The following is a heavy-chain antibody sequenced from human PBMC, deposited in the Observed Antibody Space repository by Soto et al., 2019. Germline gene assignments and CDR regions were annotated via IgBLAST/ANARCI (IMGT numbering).Heavy chain of an antibody. CDR1: GGTFSSYA. J-gene: IGHJ2*01. Sequence: QVQLVQSGAEVKKPGSSVKVSCKASGGTFSSYAISWVRQAPGQGLEWMGGIIPIFGTANYAQKFQGRVTIIADESTSTAYMELSSLRSEDTAMYYCARTVPYWYFDLWGRGTLVTVSS. CDR2: IIPIFGTA. V-gene: IGHV1-69*01. D-gene: IGHD4-17*01. CDR3: ARTVPYWYFDL.